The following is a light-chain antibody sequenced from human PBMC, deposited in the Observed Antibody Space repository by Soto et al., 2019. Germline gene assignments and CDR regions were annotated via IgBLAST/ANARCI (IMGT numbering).Light chain of an antibody. J-gene: IGKJ4*01. CDR2: EAS. V-gene: IGKV1-5*03. CDR1: QSISSW. Sequence: DIQMTQSPSTLSASVGDRVTITCRASQSISSWLAWYQQKPGKAPNLLIYEASNLESGVPSRFSGSGSGTEFTLSISDLQPGDSGTYYCQQYNSSPLTFGGGTKVEIQ. CDR3: QQYNSSPLT.